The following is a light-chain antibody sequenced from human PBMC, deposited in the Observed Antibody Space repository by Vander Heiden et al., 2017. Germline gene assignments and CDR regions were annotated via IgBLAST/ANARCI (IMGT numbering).Light chain of an antibody. CDR1: QSISSW. Sequence: DIQMTQSPSTLSASVGDRVTITCRASQSISSWLAWYQQKPGKAPKLLIYKASSLESGVPSRFSGSGSGTEFTLTISSLQPADFATYYCQQDNSYSQTFGQGTKVEIK. CDR2: KAS. J-gene: IGKJ1*01. V-gene: IGKV1-5*03. CDR3: QQDNSYSQT.